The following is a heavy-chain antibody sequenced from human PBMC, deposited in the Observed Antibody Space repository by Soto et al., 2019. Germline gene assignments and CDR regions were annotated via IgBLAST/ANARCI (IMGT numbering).Heavy chain of an antibody. CDR1: GNTFTSYG. J-gene: IGHJ6*02. CDR2: INTYNGNT. Sequence: VQLVQSGAEVKNPGASEKVSCKTSGNTFTSYGIGWARQAPGQGLEWMGWINTYNGNTNYAQNLQGRVTLTTDTSTSTAYMELRSLRSNDTAIYYCAMVDVYVTPSPQDVWGQGTTVTVSS. D-gene: IGHD3-16*01. CDR3: AMVDVYVTPSPQDV. V-gene: IGHV1-18*01.